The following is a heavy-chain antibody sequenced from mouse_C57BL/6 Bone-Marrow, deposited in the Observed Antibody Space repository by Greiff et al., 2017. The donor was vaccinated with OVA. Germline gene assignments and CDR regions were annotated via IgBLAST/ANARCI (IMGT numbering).Heavy chain of an antibody. CDR3: ARHEVGYGYDYYYAMDY. CDR1: GYTFTEYT. CDR2: FYPGSGSI. J-gene: IGHJ4*01. V-gene: IGHV1-62-2*01. D-gene: IGHD2-2*01. Sequence: QVQLQQSGAELVKPGASVKLSCKASGYTFTEYTIHWVKQRSGQGLEWIGWFYPGSGSIKYNEKFKDKATLTADKSSSTVYMEISRLTSEDSAVYFCARHEVGYGYDYYYAMDYWGQGTSVTVSS.